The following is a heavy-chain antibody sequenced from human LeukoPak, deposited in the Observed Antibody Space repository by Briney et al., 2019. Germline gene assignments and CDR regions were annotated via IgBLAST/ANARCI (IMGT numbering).Heavy chain of an antibody. V-gene: IGHV1-2*06. CDR1: GGTSSSYA. CDR3: ARVTLDSSGWFDY. CDR2: INPNSGGT. D-gene: IGHD3-22*01. Sequence: GSSVKVSCKASGGTSSSYAISWVRQAPGQGLEWMGRINPNSGGTNYAQKFQGRVTMTRDTSISTAYMELSRLRSDDTAVYYCARVTLDSSGWFDYWGQGTLVTVSS. J-gene: IGHJ4*02.